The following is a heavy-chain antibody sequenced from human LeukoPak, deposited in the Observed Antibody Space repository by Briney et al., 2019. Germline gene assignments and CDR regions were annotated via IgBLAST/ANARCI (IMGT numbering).Heavy chain of an antibody. CDR3: ARGGPYFVLMVYAMSSWFDP. D-gene: IGHD2-8*01. Sequence: PSETLSLTCAVYGGSFSGYYWSWLRQPPGKGLEWIGEIIHSGSTNYNPSLKSRVTISVDTSKNQFSLKLSSVTAADTAVYYCARGGPYFVLMVYAMSSWFDPWGQGTLVTVSS. CDR1: GGSFSGYY. J-gene: IGHJ5*02. V-gene: IGHV4-34*12. CDR2: IIHSGST.